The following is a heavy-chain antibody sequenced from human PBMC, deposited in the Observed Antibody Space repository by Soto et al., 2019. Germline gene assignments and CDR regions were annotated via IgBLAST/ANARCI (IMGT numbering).Heavy chain of an antibody. V-gene: IGHV4-39*02. Sequence: PSETLSLTCTVSCGSIGGSAYHWGWIRQPPGSGLEWIGSIDYSGRVYYSESLLGRVTILVDTSTNRFSLSLDSVTAADTAVYYCAITPGIEVAGPGYWGQGTLVTVSS. CDR1: CGSIGGSAYH. CDR2: IDYSGRV. J-gene: IGHJ4*02. CDR3: AITPGIEVAGPGY. D-gene: IGHD6-19*01.